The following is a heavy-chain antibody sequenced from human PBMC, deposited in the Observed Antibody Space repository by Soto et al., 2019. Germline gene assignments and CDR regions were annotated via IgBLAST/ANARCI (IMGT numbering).Heavy chain of an antibody. J-gene: IGHJ4*02. CDR2: ISNDGSNE. D-gene: IGHD6-13*01. V-gene: IGHV3-30*03. Sequence: GGSLRLSCAGSGFTCRGFGRNWVRQAPGKGLEWVARISNDGSNEYYVDSVKGRFTISRDNSKNTLYLQMDSLRAEDTAVYYCATIAAAGTTWGQGTLVTVSS. CDR1: GFTCRGFG. CDR3: ATIAAAGTT.